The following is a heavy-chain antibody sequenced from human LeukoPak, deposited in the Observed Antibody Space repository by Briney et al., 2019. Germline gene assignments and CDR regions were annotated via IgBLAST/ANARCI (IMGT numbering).Heavy chain of an antibody. CDR2: IYYSGST. Sequence: SETLSLTCTVSGGSISSYHWGWIRQPPGKGLEWIGSIYYSGSTYYNPSLKSRVTISVDTSKNQFSLELTSVTAADTAVYYCARDRTQWYSSNWYGPFDPWGQGTLVTVSS. CDR1: GGSISSYH. J-gene: IGHJ5*02. V-gene: IGHV4-39*07. CDR3: ARDRTQWYSSNWYGPFDP. D-gene: IGHD6-13*01.